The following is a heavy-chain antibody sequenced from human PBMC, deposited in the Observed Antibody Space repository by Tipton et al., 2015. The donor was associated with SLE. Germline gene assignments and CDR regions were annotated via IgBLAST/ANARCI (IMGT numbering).Heavy chain of an antibody. CDR2: IYDSGNT. CDR3: ASSRGGASRAFDY. Sequence: TLSLTCTVSGGSITNYNSYWGWIRQPPGTGPQFIGAIYDSGNTYYNPSPTSRVTKSLATSKDQFSLKLNSVTAADTAVYYCASSRGGASRAFDYWGQGTLVIVSS. D-gene: IGHD3-16*01. J-gene: IGHJ4*02. CDR1: GGSITNYNSY. V-gene: IGHV4-39*07.